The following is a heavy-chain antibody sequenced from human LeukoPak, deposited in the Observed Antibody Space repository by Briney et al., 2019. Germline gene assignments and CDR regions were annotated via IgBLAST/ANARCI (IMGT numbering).Heavy chain of an antibody. CDR2: MNPNSGNT. J-gene: IGHJ4*02. Sequence: GASVKVTCKASGYTFTSYDINWVRQATGQGLEWMGWMNPNSGNTGCAQKFQGRVTITRNTSISTAYMELSSLRSEDTAVYYCAIARRDGYNLFGYWGQGTLVTVSS. V-gene: IGHV1-8*03. CDR3: AIARRDGYNLFGY. D-gene: IGHD5-24*01. CDR1: GYTFTSYD.